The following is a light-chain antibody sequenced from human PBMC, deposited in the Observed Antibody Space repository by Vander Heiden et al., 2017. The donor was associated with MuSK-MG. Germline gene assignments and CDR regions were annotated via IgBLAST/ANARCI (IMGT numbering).Light chain of an antibody. CDR2: GAS. Sequence: EVVLTQSPATLSVSPGDTATLSCRASQRININLAWYQQEPGQGPRLLISGASSRATGIPDRFSGSGSGTEFTLTISSLQSEDFAVYYCQQYNNWPPLTFGGGTKVEIK. CDR3: QQYNNWPPLT. CDR1: QRININ. V-gene: IGKV3-15*01. J-gene: IGKJ4*01.